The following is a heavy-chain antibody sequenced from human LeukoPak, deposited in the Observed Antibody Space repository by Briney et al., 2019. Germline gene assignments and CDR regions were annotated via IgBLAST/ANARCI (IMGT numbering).Heavy chain of an antibody. J-gene: IGHJ6*02. D-gene: IGHD2-2*02. V-gene: IGHV1-69*04. CDR2: IIPVVGIA. CDR1: GGTFSTNA. Sequence: GASVKVSCKASGGTFSTNAISWVRQAPGQGLEWMGRIIPVVGIANYAQKFQGRLTITTDTSTTTAYMELSSLRSEDTAVYYCARIKAVGVPVAIDAYYSYGMDVWGQGATVSVSS. CDR3: ARIKAVGVPVAIDAYYSYGMDV.